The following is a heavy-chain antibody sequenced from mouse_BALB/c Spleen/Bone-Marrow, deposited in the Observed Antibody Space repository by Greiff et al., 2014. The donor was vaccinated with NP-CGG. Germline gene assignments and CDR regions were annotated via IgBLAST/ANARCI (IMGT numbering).Heavy chain of an antibody. CDR1: GYAFSSYW. V-gene: IGHV1-80*01. CDR3: ARWYRDPHFAMDY. J-gene: IGHJ4*01. D-gene: IGHD2-14*01. CDR2: IYPGDGDT. Sequence: QVQLKESGAELVRPGSSVKISCKASGYAFSSYWMNWVKRRPGQGLEWTGQIYPGDGDTNYNGNFKDKATLTVDRSSSTAFMQLSSLTSEDSAVYFCARWYRDPHFAMDYWGPGTSVTVSS.